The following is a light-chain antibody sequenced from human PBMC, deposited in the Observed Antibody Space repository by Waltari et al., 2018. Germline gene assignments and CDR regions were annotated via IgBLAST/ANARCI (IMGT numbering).Light chain of an antibody. CDR1: QSVFYRSTNKNF. V-gene: IGKV4-1*01. Sequence: EIVMSQSPDSLAVPLGEGATINGESDQSVFYRSTNKNFLGWYQQKPGQPPKLLIYCASTRASGVPDRFSGSGSGTDFTLTISSLQTEDVAVYFCQQYYNSPLTFGGGTKVEIK. CDR2: CAS. CDR3: QQYYNSPLT. J-gene: IGKJ4*01.